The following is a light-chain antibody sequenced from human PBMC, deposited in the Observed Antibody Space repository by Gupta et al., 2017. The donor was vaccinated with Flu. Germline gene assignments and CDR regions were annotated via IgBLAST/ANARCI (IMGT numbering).Light chain of an antibody. CDR1: QNSGNY. CDR2: AAS. J-gene: IGKJ1*01. Sequence: QLTHSPSSLSASVGDRVTITCRASQNSGNYLNWYQQKPGKAPNLLIYAASNLHTGVPSRFSGSRSVTDFTLTISSLQPDDFATYYCQQNWSNLWTFGQGTKVDIK. V-gene: IGKV1-39*01. CDR3: QQNWSNLWT.